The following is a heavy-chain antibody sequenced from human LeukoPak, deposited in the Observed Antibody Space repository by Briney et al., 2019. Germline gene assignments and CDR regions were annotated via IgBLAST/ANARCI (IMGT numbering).Heavy chain of an antibody. J-gene: IGHJ4*02. Sequence: QAGRSLRLSCAASGFTFSSYGMHWVRQAPGKGLEWVAVIWYDGSNKYYADSVKGRFTISRDNSKNTLYLQMNSLRAEDTAVYYCARDSGSSTSSVSGLFDYWGQGTLVTVSS. V-gene: IGHV3-33*01. CDR1: GFTFSSYG. CDR3: ARDSGSSTSSVSGLFDY. CDR2: IWYDGSNK. D-gene: IGHD2-2*01.